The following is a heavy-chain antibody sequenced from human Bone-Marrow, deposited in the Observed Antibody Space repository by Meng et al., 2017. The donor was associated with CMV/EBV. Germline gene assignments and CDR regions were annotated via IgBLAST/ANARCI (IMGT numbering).Heavy chain of an antibody. Sequence: SLKISCAASGFAFDDYSMHWVRQAPGKGLEWVSGISWNSGSIGYADSVKGRFTISRDNAKDSLYLQMKSLRPEDTALYYCARVGLGMDVWGQGTTVTVSS. D-gene: IGHD7-27*01. CDR1: GFAFDDYS. V-gene: IGHV3-9*01. J-gene: IGHJ6*02. CDR3: ARVGLGMDV. CDR2: ISWNSGSI.